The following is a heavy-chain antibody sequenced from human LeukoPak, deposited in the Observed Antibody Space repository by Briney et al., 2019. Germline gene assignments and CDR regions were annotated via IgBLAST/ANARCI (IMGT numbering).Heavy chain of an antibody. CDR2: ISPSGDST. CDR3: VRKVYYYMDV. Sequence: ETLSLTCTVSGGSISSYYWSWIRQPPGKGLEWVSYISPSGDSTVYAESVKGQFTISRDNSKNMLYLQMDRLRAEDTAIYYCVRKVYYYMDVWGKGTTVTVSS. J-gene: IGHJ6*03. CDR1: GGSISSYY. V-gene: IGHV3-23*01.